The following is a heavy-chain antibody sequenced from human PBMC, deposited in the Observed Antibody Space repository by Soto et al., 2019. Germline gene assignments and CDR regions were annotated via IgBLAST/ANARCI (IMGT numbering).Heavy chain of an antibody. V-gene: IGHV3-23*01. Sequence: EVQLLESGGGLVQPGGSLRLSCAASGFTFSSYAMSWVRQAPGKGLECVSSISGSDGRTYYADSVKGRFTISRDNSKNTLFLQMNSLRVEDTAVYYCAKFRDWDFSNWFDPWGQGTLVTVSS. CDR2: ISGSDGRT. D-gene: IGHD1-7*01. CDR1: GFTFSSYA. J-gene: IGHJ5*02. CDR3: AKFRDWDFSNWFDP.